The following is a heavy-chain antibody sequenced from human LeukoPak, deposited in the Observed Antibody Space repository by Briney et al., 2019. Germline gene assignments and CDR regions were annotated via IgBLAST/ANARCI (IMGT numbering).Heavy chain of an antibody. J-gene: IGHJ4*02. CDR3: ARADGYYDFWSGYYLNY. D-gene: IGHD3-3*01. CDR1: GGTFSSYT. Sequence: PMASVKVSCKASGGTFSSYTISWVRQAPGQGLEWMGRIIPILGIANYAQKFQGRVTITAGKSTSTAYMELGSLRSEDTAVYYCARADGYYDFWSGYYLNYWGQGTLVTVSS. CDR2: IIPILGIA. V-gene: IGHV1-69*02.